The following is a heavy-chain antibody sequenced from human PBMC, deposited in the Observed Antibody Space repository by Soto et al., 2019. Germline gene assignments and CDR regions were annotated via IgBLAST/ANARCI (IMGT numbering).Heavy chain of an antibody. D-gene: IGHD3-3*01. Sequence: GGSLRLSCTASGFTFGDYAMSWFRQAPGKGLEWVGCIRSKAYGGTTEYGASWKGRFTISRDDSKSIAYLQMNSLKTEATAVYYCTRRTIVLRFLEWLLFGDDYWGQGTLVTVSS. CDR2: IRSKAYGGTT. V-gene: IGHV3-49*03. J-gene: IGHJ4*02. CDR3: TRRTIVLRFLEWLLFGDDY. CDR1: GFTFGDYA.